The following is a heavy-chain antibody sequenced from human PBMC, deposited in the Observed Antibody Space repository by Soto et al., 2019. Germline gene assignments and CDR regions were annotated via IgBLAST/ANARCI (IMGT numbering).Heavy chain of an antibody. CDR3: EKRDHNDIVSRLFDY. J-gene: IGHJ4*02. CDR2: INTGGST. CDR1: GLSFNSCR. D-gene: IGHD2-15*01. V-gene: IGHV3-23*01. Sequence: EGSLRRSCAASGLSFNSCRMRWVRQAPGQGREWVSAINTGGSTYYADSVKGRFTISRDNSKNTLYLQMNSLRAEDTAVYYCEKRDHNDIVSRLFDYWGQGTLVTVSS.